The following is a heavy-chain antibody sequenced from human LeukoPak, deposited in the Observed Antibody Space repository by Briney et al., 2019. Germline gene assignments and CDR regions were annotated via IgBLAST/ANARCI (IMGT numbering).Heavy chain of an antibody. CDR2: INPNSGGT. D-gene: IGHD5-24*01. V-gene: IGHV1-2*02. Sequence: GASVKVSCKASGYIFSDYYMHWVRQAPGQGLEWMGWINPNSGGTNYAQTFQGRVTMTRDTSITTAYLELSRLRSDDTAVYYCARIGYNHYFDYWGQGTLVTVSS. CDR3: ARIGYNHYFDY. J-gene: IGHJ4*02. CDR1: GYIFSDYY.